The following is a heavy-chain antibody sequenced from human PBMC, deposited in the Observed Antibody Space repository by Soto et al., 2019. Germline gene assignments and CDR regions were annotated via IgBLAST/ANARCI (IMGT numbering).Heavy chain of an antibody. J-gene: IGHJ4*02. CDR2: ISWSGGTI. D-gene: IGHD4-4*01. Sequence: EVQLVESGGGLVQPGRSLRLSCAASGFTLRNYAMHWVRQAPGKGLEWVSGISWSGGTIGYADSVKGRFTISRDNAKNSLYLEMNSLRAEDTALYYCAKDKLNSNYEYYFDHWGQGTLSPSP. CDR3: AKDKLNSNYEYYFDH. V-gene: IGHV3-9*01. CDR1: GFTLRNYA.